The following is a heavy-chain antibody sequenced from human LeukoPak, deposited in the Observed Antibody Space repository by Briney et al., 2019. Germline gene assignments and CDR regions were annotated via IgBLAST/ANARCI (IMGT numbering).Heavy chain of an antibody. CDR2: ITPNSGDT. D-gene: IGHD4-17*01. J-gene: IGHJ3*02. CDR3: ARDPATVTRGDAFDI. Sequence: ASVKVSCKASGYTFTGYYIHWVRQAPGQGLEWMGRITPNSGDTKYAQKFQGGVTMTRDTSISTAYVELSSLRSDDTAVYYCARDPATVTRGDAFDIWGQGTMVTVSS. CDR1: GYTFTGYY. V-gene: IGHV1-2*06.